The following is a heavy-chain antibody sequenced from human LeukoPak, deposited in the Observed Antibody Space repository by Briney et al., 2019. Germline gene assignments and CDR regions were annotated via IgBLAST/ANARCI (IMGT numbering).Heavy chain of an antibody. J-gene: IGHJ4*02. CDR2: INSDGINT. D-gene: IGHD6-19*01. CDR3: ASLQWHIDY. Sequence: PGGSLRLSCAASGFTFSSYGMHWVRQAPGKGLVWVSRINSDGINTSYADSVKGRFTISRDNAKNSLYLQMNSLRAEDTAVYYCASLQWHIDYWGQGTPVTVSS. V-gene: IGHV3-74*01. CDR1: GFTFSSYG.